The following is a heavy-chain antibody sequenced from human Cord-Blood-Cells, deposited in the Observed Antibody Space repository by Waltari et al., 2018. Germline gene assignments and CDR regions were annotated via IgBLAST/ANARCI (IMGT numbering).Heavy chain of an antibody. CDR3: ARGITYYYDSSGYYFDY. V-gene: IGHV4-38-2*01. CDR1: GYSISSGYY. Sequence: QVQLQESGPGLVKPSETLSLTCAVSGYSISSGYYWCWIRQPPGKGLEWIGSIYHSGSTYYNPSLKSRVTISVDTSKNQFSLKLSSVTAADTAVYYCARGITYYYDSSGYYFDYWGQGTLVTVSS. J-gene: IGHJ4*02. CDR2: IYHSGST. D-gene: IGHD3-22*01.